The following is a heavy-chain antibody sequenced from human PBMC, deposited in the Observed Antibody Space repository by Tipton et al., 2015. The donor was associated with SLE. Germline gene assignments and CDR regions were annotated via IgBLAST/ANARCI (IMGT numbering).Heavy chain of an antibody. CDR2: IGHGGTTI. Sequence: GSLRLSCEVSGFTFSTYEMNWVRQAPGKGLEWVSYIGHGGTTIYYADSVKGRFTISRDSAKSSLYLQMNSLRVEDTAVYYCARGPQASAGFDYWGQGTLVSISS. J-gene: IGHJ4*02. CDR1: GFTFSTYE. D-gene: IGHD6-19*01. V-gene: IGHV3-48*03. CDR3: ARGPQASAGFDY.